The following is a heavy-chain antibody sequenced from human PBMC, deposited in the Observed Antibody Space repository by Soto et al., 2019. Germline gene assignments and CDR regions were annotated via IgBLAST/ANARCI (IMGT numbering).Heavy chain of an antibody. V-gene: IGHV1-18*01. D-gene: IGHD2-2*01. CDR1: GYTFTSYG. Sequence: QVQLVQSGAEVKKPGASVKVSCKASGYTFTSYGIIWVRQAPGQGLEWMGWISAYNGNTNYALKLQGRVTMTTDTARSTACMELRSLRSDDTAVYYCARSLIRGDCSSTSCYGYYYYYMDVWGKGTTGTVSS. J-gene: IGHJ6*03. CDR3: ARSLIRGDCSSTSCYGYYYYYMDV. CDR2: ISAYNGNT.